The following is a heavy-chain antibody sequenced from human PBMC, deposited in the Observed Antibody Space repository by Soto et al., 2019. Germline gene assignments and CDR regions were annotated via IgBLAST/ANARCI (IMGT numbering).Heavy chain of an antibody. CDR2: TYYSGST. D-gene: IGHD3-22*01. Sequence: QLQLQESGPGLVKPSETLSLTCTVSGGSISSSSYYWGWIRQPPGKGLEWIGSTYYSGSTYYNPSLKSRVTISVDTSKNQFSLKLSSVTAADTAVYYCARHVLTRVVINAYYFDYWGQGTLVTVSS. J-gene: IGHJ4*02. CDR3: ARHVLTRVVINAYYFDY. V-gene: IGHV4-39*01. CDR1: GGSISSSSYY.